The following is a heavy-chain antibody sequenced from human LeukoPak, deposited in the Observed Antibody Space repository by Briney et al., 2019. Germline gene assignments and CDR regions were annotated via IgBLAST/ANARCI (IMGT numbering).Heavy chain of an antibody. CDR3: ARKAAGKVKGAFGI. CDR2: INWNGGST. D-gene: IGHD6-13*01. V-gene: IGHV3-20*01. Sequence: GGSLRLSCAASGFTFDDYGMSWVRQAPGKGLEWVSGINWNGGSTGYADSVKGRFTISRDNAKNSLYLQMNSLRAEDTALYHCARKAAGKVKGAFGIWGQGTMVTVSS. CDR1: GFTFDDYG. J-gene: IGHJ3*02.